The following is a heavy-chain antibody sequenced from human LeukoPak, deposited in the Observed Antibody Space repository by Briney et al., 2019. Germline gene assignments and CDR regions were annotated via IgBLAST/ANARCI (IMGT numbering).Heavy chain of an antibody. CDR2: ISAYNGNT. J-gene: IGHJ4*02. D-gene: IGHD5-18*01. CDR3: ARGRGSGYSYGYVY. V-gene: IGHV1-18*01. CDR1: GHTFTSYG. Sequence: GASVKVSCKASGHTFTSYGISWVRQAPGQGLEWMGWISAYNGNTNYAQKLQGRVTMTTDTSTSTAYMELRSLRSDDTAVYYCARGRGSGYSYGYVYWGQGTLVTVSS.